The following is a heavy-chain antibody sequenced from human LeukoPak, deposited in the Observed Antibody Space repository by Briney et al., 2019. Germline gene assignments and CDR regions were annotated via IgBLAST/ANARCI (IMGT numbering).Heavy chain of an antibody. CDR2: IRSKAYGGTT. CDR1: GFTFGDYA. CDR3: TRGPNWFDP. J-gene: IGHJ5*02. Sequence: GGSLRLSCTASGFTFGDYAMSWVRQAPGKGLEWVGFIRSKAYGGTTEYAASVKGRFTISRDDSKSIAYLQMNSLKTEDTAVYYCTRGPNWFDPWGQGTLVTVSS. V-gene: IGHV3-49*04.